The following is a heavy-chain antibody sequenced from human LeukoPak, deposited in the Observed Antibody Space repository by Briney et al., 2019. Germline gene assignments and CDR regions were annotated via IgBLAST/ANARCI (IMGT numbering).Heavy chain of an antibody. V-gene: IGHV3-23*01. CDR1: GFTFSSFA. D-gene: IGHD6-6*01. J-gene: IGHJ4*02. Sequence: SGGSLRLSCGASGFTFSSFAMSWVRQAPGKGLEWVSGVGAGGSTYYADSVKGRFTISRDNSKNTLYLQMNSLRAEDTAIYYCAKKYSNPWSSFDYWGQGTLVTVSS. CDR3: AKKYSNPWSSFDY. CDR2: VGAGGST.